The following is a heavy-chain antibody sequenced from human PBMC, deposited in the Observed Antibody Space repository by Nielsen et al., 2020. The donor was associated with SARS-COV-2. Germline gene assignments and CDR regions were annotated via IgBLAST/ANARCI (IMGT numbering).Heavy chain of an antibody. D-gene: IGHD6-13*01. CDR2: IIPIFGTA. Sequence: SVKVSCKASGYTFSGYYIHWVRQAPGQGLEWMGGIIPIFGTANYAQKFQGRVTITADESTSTAYMELSSLRSEDTAVYYCAREPYSSSWYGDYWGQGTLVTVSS. J-gene: IGHJ4*02. CDR3: AREPYSSSWYGDY. CDR1: GYTFSGYY. V-gene: IGHV1-69*13.